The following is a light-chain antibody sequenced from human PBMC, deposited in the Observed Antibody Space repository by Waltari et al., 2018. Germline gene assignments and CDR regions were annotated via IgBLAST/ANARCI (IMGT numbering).Light chain of an antibody. CDR2: WAS. Sequence: DIVMTQSRDSLAVSLGERATIQCKSTQSVLYSSNNKNYLAWYQQKPGQPPKLLIYWASTRESGVPDRFSGSGSGTDFTLTISSLQAEDVAVYYCQQYYSTPLTFGPGTKVDIK. J-gene: IGKJ3*01. CDR3: QQYYSTPLT. CDR1: QSVLYSSNNKNY. V-gene: IGKV4-1*01.